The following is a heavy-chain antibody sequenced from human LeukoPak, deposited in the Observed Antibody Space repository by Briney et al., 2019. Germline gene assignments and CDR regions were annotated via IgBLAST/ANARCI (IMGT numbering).Heavy chain of an antibody. CDR2: IYGGGST. V-gene: IGHV3-53*01. CDR3: ASWPVGWYGEDS. CDR1: KFTFSSYW. J-gene: IGHJ4*02. D-gene: IGHD6-19*01. Sequence: GGSLRLSCAASKFTFSSYWMHWVRQAPGKGLEWVSVIYGGGSTYYADSVKGRFTISRDTPKNTLYLQMNSLRVEDTAVYYCASWPVGWYGEDSWGQGTLVTVSS.